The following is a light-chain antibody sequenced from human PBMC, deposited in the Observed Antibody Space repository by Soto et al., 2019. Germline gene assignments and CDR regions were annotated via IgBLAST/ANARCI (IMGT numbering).Light chain of an antibody. CDR3: MEATQFPPT. Sequence: EIVMTQTPLSSPVTLGQPASISCRSSQSLLDSDGETYFSWLQQRPCQPPRLLHYKTSSSFSGVQERFSGRGAGSDFSLKISRVEVEDGGVYYGMEATQFPPTFGKGTKLVI. CDR2: KTS. J-gene: IGKJ2*01. V-gene: IGKV2-24*01. CDR1: QSLLDSDGETY.